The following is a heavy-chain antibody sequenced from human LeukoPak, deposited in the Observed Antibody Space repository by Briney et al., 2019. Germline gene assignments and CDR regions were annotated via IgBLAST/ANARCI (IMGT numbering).Heavy chain of an antibody. V-gene: IGHV3-48*03. Sequence: GGSLRLSWAASGFTFSSYEMNWVRQAPGKGLEWVSYISSSGSTIYYADSVKGRFTISRDNAKNSLYLQMNSLRAGDTAVYYCARDAYQVAGSTLNDYWGQGTLVTVSS. J-gene: IGHJ4*02. CDR3: ARDAYQVAGSTLNDY. CDR1: GFTFSSYE. CDR2: ISSSGSTI. D-gene: IGHD3-16*01.